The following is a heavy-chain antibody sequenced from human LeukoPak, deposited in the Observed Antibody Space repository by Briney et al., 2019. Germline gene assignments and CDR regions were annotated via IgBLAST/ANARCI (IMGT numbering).Heavy chain of an antibody. D-gene: IGHD6-13*01. Sequence: GGSLRLSCAASGYTFSRYGKHWVRQAPDKGLEWVAVISFDGSNKYDADSVKGRFTISRDNSKNTLYLQMNSLRAEDTAVYYCAKDRGPAAGSLYNWLDPWGQGTLVTVSS. CDR2: ISFDGSNK. CDR1: GYTFSRYG. J-gene: IGHJ5*02. CDR3: AKDRGPAAGSLYNWLDP. V-gene: IGHV3-30*18.